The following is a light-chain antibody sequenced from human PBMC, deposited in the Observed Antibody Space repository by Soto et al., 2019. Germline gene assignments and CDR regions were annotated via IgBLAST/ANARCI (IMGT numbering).Light chain of an antibody. J-gene: IGKJ5*01. CDR3: QQRSNWPPGIT. V-gene: IGKV3-15*01. Sequence: IVLTHSPETLCVSPGERSTIYLSSSESVSSKLVWYQKKPGQAPRLLIHDASTRATGIPARFSGSGSGTEFILTISSVESEDFAVYYCQQRSNWPPGITFGQGTRLEIK. CDR1: ESVSSK. CDR2: DAS.